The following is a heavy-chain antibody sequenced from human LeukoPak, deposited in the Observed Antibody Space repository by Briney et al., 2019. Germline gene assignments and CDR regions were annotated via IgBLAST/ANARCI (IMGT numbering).Heavy chain of an antibody. Sequence: SETLSLTCTVSGGSISSYYWSWIRQPPGKGLEWIGYIYYSGSTNYNPSLKSRVTISVDTSKNQFSLKLSSVTAADTAVYYCARHAVPYDILTGYASTDMDVWGQGTTVTVSS. CDR2: IYYSGST. J-gene: IGHJ6*02. V-gene: IGHV4-59*08. CDR3: ARHAVPYDILTGYASTDMDV. CDR1: GGSISSYY. D-gene: IGHD3-9*01.